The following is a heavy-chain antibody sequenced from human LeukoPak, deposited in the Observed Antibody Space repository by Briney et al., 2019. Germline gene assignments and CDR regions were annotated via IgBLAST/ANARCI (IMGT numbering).Heavy chain of an antibody. J-gene: IGHJ3*02. CDR2: IYSGGST. CDR3: ARDRTYYYDSSGNDAFDI. D-gene: IGHD3-22*01. V-gene: IGHV3-53*01. Sequence: HPGGSLRLSCAASGFTVSSNYMSWVRQAPGKGLEWVSVIYSGGSTYYADSVKGRFTISRDNSKNTLYLQMNSPRAEDTAVYYCARDRTYYYDSSGNDAFDIWGQGTMVTVSS. CDR1: GFTVSSNY.